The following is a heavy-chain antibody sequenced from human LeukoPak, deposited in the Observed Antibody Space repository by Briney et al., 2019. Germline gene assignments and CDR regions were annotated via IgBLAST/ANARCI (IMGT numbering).Heavy chain of an antibody. J-gene: IGHJ4*02. CDR2: IIPIFGTA. CDR1: GGTFSSYA. V-gene: IGHV1-69*01. Sequence: SVTVSCKASGGTFSSYAISWVRQAPGQGLEWMGGIIPIFGTANYAQKFQGRVTITADESTSTAYMELSSLRSEDTAVYYCARAISSSWHSLAGYFDYWGQGTLVTVSS. D-gene: IGHD6-13*01. CDR3: ARAISSSWHSLAGYFDY.